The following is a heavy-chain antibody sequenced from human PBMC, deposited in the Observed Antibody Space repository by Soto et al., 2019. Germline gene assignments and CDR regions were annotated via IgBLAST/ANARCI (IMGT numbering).Heavy chain of an antibody. V-gene: IGHV4-39*01. CDR1: GGSISSSIYY. CDR3: ASEYSSSSPHYYGMDV. Sequence: PSETLSLTCTVSGGSISSSIYYWVWIRQPPGKGLEWIGSIYYSGSTYYNPSLKSRVTISVDTSKNQFSLKLSSVTAADTAVYYCASEYSSSSPHYYGMDVWGQGTTVTVSS. D-gene: IGHD6-6*01. CDR2: IYYSGST. J-gene: IGHJ6*02.